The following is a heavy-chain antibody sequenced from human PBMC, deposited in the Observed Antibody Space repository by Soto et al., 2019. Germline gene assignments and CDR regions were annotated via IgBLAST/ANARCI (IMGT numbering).Heavy chain of an antibody. CDR1: GFTFGDYA. CDR3: TRERGYSGYDLDAFDI. V-gene: IGHV3-49*03. CDR2: IRSKAYGGTT. D-gene: IGHD5-12*01. Sequence: GGSLRLSCTASGFTFGDYAMSWFRQAPGKGLEWVGFIRSKAYGGTTEYAASVKGRLTISRDDSKSIAYLQMNSLKTEDTAVYYCTRERGYSGYDLDAFDIWGQGTMVTVSS. J-gene: IGHJ3*02.